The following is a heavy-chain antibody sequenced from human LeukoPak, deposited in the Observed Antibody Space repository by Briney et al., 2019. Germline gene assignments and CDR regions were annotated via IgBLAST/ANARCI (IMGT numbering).Heavy chain of an antibody. CDR3: ARAFHPPDFAFGRAPYYFDL. CDR2: IYHRGNS. CDR1: GGSISTAHW. D-gene: IGHD3-16*01. J-gene: IGHJ4*01. Sequence: PSETLSLTCAVSGGSISTAHWWNWVRQSPGKGLERIGEIYHRGNSNYNPSQKSRVSISVDTSKNQFSLKVTSLTAADTAVYYCARAFHPPDFAFGRAPYYFDLWGQGTLVTVSS. V-gene: IGHV4-4*02.